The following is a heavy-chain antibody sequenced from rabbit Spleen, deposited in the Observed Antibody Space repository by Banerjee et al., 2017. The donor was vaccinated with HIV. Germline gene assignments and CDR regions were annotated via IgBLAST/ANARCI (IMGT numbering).Heavy chain of an antibody. CDR3: ARDLVAVIGWTFGL. Sequence: EQLEESGGGLVKPDGPLTPTCKASVASLNDKDVMCWVRQAPGKGLEWIACINIVTGKSVSASWAKGRFAMSRTSSTTVTLQMTSLTAADTATYFCARDLVAVIGWTFGLWGPGALVTVS. D-gene: IGHD1-1*01. CDR1: VASLNDKDV. V-gene: IGHV1S45*01. J-gene: IGHJ4*01. CDR2: INIVTGKS.